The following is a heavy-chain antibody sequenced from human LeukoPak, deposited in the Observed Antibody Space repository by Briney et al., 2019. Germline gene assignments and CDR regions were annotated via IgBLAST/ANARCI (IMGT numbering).Heavy chain of an antibody. V-gene: IGHV3-7*05. CDR3: ARGGGRHVEY. CDR1: GFNVSSTY. Sequence: PGGSLRLSCVASGFNVSSTYMNWVRQAPGKGLEWVANIKEDGSEKNYVDSVKGRFTISRDNAKNSLYLQMNILRAEDTAVYYCARGGGRHVEYWGQGNLVTVSS. J-gene: IGHJ4*02. CDR2: IKEDGSEK. D-gene: IGHD3-16*01.